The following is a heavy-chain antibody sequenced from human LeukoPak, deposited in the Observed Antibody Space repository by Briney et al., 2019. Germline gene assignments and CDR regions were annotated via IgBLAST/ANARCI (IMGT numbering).Heavy chain of an antibody. V-gene: IGHV4-59*01. CDR1: CGSISSYY. D-gene: IGHD2-15*01. CDR2: IYYSGST. Sequence: SETLSLTCTVSCGSISSYYWSWIRQPPGKGLEWIGYIYYSGSTNYNPSLKSRVTISVDTSKNQFSLKLSSVTAADTAVYYCARAGGEAFDIWGQGTMVTVSS. J-gene: IGHJ3*02. CDR3: ARAGGEAFDI.